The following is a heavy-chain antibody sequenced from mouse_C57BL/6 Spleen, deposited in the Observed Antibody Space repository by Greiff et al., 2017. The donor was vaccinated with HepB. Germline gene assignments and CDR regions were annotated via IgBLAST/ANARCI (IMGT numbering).Heavy chain of an antibody. CDR3: AGGSSYGYVDV. V-gene: IGHV1-69*01. CDR2: IDPSDSYT. D-gene: IGHD1-1*01. J-gene: IGHJ1*03. Sequence: QVQLQQPGAELVMPGASVKLSCKASGYTFTSYWMHWVKQRPGQGLEWIGEIDPSDSYTNYNQKFKGKSTLTIDKSSSTAYMQLSSLTSEDSAVYYCAGGSSYGYVDVWGTGTTVTVSS. CDR1: GYTFTSYW.